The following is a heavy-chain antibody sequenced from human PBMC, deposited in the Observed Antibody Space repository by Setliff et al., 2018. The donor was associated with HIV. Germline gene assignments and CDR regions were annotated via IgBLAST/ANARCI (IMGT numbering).Heavy chain of an antibody. Sequence: SETLSLTCTVSGDSINSGNYYWSWIRQHPGKGLEWIGYIYYSGSTYYSPSLKSRVTISEDTSKNRFSLKLSSVTAADTAIYYCALLYPYSGYLGYWGQGTLVTVSS. CDR1: GDSINSGNYY. V-gene: IGHV4-30-4*08. CDR2: IYYSGST. CDR3: ALLYPYSGYLGY. J-gene: IGHJ4*02. D-gene: IGHD1-26*01.